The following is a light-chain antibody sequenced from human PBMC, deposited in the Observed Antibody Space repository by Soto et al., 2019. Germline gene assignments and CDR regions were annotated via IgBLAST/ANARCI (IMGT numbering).Light chain of an antibody. CDR3: QVWDRSSDHVV. CDR2: YNS. Sequence: SYELTQPPSVSVAPGKTAMITCGGGNIGSKSVHWYQQKPGQAPVVVINYNSDRPSGIPDRFSGSNSGSTATLTITRVEAGDEADYYCQVWDRSSDHVVFGGGTQLTVL. CDR1: NIGSKS. V-gene: IGLV3-21*04. J-gene: IGLJ2*01.